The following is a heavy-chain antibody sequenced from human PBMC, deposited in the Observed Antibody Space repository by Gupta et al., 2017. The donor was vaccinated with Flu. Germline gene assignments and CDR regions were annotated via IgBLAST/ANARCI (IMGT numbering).Heavy chain of an antibody. J-gene: IGHJ4*02. D-gene: IGHD3-22*01. CDR3: ARDARGYYYDSSGYYL. CDR1: GGSISSGGYY. V-gene: IGHV4-31*03. Sequence: QVQLQESGPGLVKPSQTLSLTCPVSGGSISSGGYYWSWIRQHPGKGLEWIGYIYYSGSTYYNPSLKSRVTISVDTSKNQFSLKLSSVTAADTAVYYCARDARGYYYDSSGYYLWGQGTLVTVSS. CDR2: IYYSGST.